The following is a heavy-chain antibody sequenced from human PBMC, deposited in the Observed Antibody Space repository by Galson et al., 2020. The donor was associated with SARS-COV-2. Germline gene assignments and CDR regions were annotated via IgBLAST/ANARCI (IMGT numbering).Heavy chain of an antibody. CDR2: IHSTGNT. CDR1: GGSISTDDYY. Sequence: SETLYLTCAVSGGSISTDDYYWTWIRQPPGKGLEWIGDIHSTGNTYYNPSLKSRVTTSIDTSKNQFSLKLTSVTTADTAVYFCARTSSTGTREYYFGYWGQGTRVTVSA. D-gene: IGHD4-17*01. V-gene: IGHV4-30-4*01. J-gene: IGHJ4*02. CDR3: ARTSSTGTREYYFGY.